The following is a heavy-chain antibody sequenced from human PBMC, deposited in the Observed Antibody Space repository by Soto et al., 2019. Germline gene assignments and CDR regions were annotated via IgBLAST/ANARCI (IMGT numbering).Heavy chain of an antibody. J-gene: IGHJ4*02. V-gene: IGHV1-3*01. CDR3: ARRSLYNWNYYFDY. CDR1: GYTFTSYA. CDR2: INAGNGNT. Sequence: GASVKVSCKASGYTFTSYAMHWVRQAPGQRLEWMGWINAGNGNTKYSQKFQGRVTITRDTSASTAYMELSSLRSEDTAVYYCARRSLYNWNYYFDYWGQGTLVTVSS. D-gene: IGHD1-7*01.